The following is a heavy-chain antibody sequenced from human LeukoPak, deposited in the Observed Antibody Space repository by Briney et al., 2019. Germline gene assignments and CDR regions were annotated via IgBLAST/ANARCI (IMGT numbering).Heavy chain of an antibody. CDR3: ARELDYYGSGSYSSSTGFFDY. J-gene: IGHJ4*02. CDR1: GGSISSYY. V-gene: IGHV4-59*01. D-gene: IGHD3-10*01. Sequence: KPSETLSLTCTVSGGSISSYYWSWIRQPPGKGLEWIGYIYYSGSTNYNPSLKSRVTISVDTSKNQFSLKLSSVTAADTAVYYCARELDYYGSGSYSSSTGFFDYWGQGTLVTVSS. CDR2: IYYSGST.